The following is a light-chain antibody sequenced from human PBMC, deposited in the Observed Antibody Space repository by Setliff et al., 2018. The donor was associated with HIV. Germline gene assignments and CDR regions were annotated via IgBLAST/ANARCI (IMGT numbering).Light chain of an antibody. CDR3: AAWDDSLSCHV. CDR2: RNN. V-gene: IGLV1-47*01. CDR1: WSNIGSNS. J-gene: IGLJ1*01. Sequence: QSALTQPPSASGTPGQRVTISCSGSWSNIGSNSVYWYQHLTGTAPKILIYRNNQRPSGVPGRFSGSRSGTSASLAIRGLRSEDEAEYYCAAWDDSLSCHVFGTGTKFTVL.